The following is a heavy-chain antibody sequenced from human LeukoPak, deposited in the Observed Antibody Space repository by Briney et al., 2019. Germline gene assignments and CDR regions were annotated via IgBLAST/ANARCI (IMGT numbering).Heavy chain of an antibody. J-gene: IGHJ4*02. V-gene: IGHV4-31*03. CDR3: ARVTTVTTSFHFDY. CDR2: IYYSGST. Sequence: SETLSLTCTVSGGSISSGGYYWSWIRQHPGKGLERIGYIYYSGSTYYNPSLKSRVTISVDTSKNQFSLKLSSVTAADTAVYYCARVTTVTTSFHFDYWGQGTLVTVSS. D-gene: IGHD4-17*01. CDR1: GGSISSGGYY.